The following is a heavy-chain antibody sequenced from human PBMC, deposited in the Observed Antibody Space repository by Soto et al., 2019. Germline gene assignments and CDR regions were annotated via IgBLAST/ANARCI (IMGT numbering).Heavy chain of an antibody. CDR3: ARDIWSGDYKWFDS. CDR1: TVTINVHG. D-gene: IGHD3-3*01. Sequence: VGSLRLSCTSSTVTINVHGIQWVRQAPGKGLEWVAFISSDGRAQYYADSVKGRFTISRDYSKNTVDLQMNSLRNEETAVYYCARDIWSGDYKWFDSWGPGTLVTVSS. V-gene: IGHV3-30*03. CDR2: ISSDGRAQ. J-gene: IGHJ5*01.